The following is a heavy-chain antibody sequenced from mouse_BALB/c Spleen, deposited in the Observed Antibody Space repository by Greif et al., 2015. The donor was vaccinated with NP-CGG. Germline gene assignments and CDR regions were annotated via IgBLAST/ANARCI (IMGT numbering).Heavy chain of an antibody. D-gene: IGHD1-1*01. CDR1: GFNIKDTY. CDR3: ARGYGSSGFAY. J-gene: IGHJ3*01. V-gene: IGHV14-3*02. CDR2: IDPANGNT. Sequence: EVKLMESGAELVKPGASVKLSCTASGFNIKDTYMHWVKQRPEQGLEWIGRIDPANGNTKYDPKFQGKATITADTSSNTAYLQLSSLTSEDTAVYYCARGYGSSGFAYWGQGTLVTVSA.